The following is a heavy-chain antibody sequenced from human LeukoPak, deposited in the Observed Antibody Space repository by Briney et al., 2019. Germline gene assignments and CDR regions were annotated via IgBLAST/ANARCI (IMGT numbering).Heavy chain of an antibody. CDR1: GYTLTELS. CDR2: FDPEDGET. D-gene: IGHD6-19*01. V-gene: IGHV1-24*01. CDR3: TTGGGRYSSGWYGGPMDV. J-gene: IGHJ6*03. Sequence: ASVKVSCKVSGYTLTELSMHCVRQAPGKGLVWRGGFDPEDGETIYAQKFQGRVTMTEATSTDTAYMELSSLRSEDTAVYYCTTGGGRYSSGWYGGPMDVWGKGTTVTVSS.